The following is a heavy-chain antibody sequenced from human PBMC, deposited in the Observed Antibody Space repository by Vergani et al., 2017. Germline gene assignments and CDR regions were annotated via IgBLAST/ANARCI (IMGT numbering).Heavy chain of an antibody. Sequence: EVQLLESGGGLVQPGGSLRLSCEPSGFTFSSLARGGVRQAPGKGLEWVSAISGSGGSTYYADSWKGRFTISRDNSKNTLYLQMNSLRAEDTAVYYCDTLRGLDVWGQGTTVTVSS. CDR3: DTLRGLDV. CDR2: ISGSGGST. J-gene: IGHJ6*02. V-gene: IGHV3-23*01. D-gene: IGHD2-2*02. CDR1: GFTFSSLA.